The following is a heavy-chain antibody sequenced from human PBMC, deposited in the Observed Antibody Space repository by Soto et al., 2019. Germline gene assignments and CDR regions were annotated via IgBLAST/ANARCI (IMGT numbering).Heavy chain of an antibody. CDR3: AKDLSELELRGAWFDP. D-gene: IGHD1-7*01. CDR2: ISGSGGST. V-gene: IGHV3-23*01. J-gene: IGHJ5*02. CDR1: GFTFSSYA. Sequence: EVQLLESGGGLVQPGGSLRLSCAASGFTFSSYAMSWVRQAPGKGLEWVAAISGSGGSTYYADSVKGRFTISRDNSKNTLYLQMNSLRAEDTAVYYCAKDLSELELRGAWFDPWGQGTLVTVSS.